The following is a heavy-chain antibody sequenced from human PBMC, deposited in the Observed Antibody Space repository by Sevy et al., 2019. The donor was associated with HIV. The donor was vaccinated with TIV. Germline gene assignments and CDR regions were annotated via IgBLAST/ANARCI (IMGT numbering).Heavy chain of an antibody. CDR1: GFTFSSFA. CDR2: ISGTGGST. CDR3: AQDTYIDY. J-gene: IGHJ4*02. Sequence: GGSLRLSCAASGFTFSSFAMSWVRQAPGMGLEWVSTISGTGGSTYYADSVKGQFTISRDNSKNTLYLQMNSLRVEDTAVYYCAQDTYIDYWGQGTLVTVSS. V-gene: IGHV3-23*01.